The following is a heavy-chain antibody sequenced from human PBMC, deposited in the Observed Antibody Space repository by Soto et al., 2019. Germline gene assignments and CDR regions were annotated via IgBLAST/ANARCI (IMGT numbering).Heavy chain of an antibody. J-gene: IGHJ3*02. CDR2: IYYSGST. D-gene: IGHD3-3*01. V-gene: IGHV4-59*08. CDR1: GGSISSYY. CDR3: ASTIFGVVTPSRVAFDI. Sequence: SETLSLTCTVSGGSISSYYWSWIRQPPGKGLEWIGYIYYSGSTNYNPSLKSRVTISVDTSKNQFSLKLSSVTAADTAVYYCASTIFGVVTPSRVAFDIWGQGTMVTVSS.